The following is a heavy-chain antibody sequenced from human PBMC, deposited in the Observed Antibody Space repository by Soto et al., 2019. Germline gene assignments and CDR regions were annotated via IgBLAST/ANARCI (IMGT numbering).Heavy chain of an antibody. J-gene: IGHJ4*02. V-gene: IGHV3-9*01. CDR2: ISRDSRSI. Sequence: GGSLRLSCEVSGFRFDDYGMHWVRQAPGKGLEWIAGISRDSRSISYGASMKGRFTISRDNAKNSLHLQMNNLRAEDTAIYYCARLAGHALDYWGQGTLVTVSS. CDR1: GFRFDDYG. CDR3: ARLAGHALDY.